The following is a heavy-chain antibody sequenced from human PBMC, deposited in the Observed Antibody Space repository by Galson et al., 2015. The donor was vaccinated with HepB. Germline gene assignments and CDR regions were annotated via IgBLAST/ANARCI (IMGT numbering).Heavy chain of an antibody. CDR1: GYTFSNYA. V-gene: IGHV1-18*04. J-gene: IGHJ4*02. CDR2: ISPYYGNT. D-gene: IGHD5-12*01. Sequence: SVKVSCKASGYTFSNYAITWVRQAPGQGLEWMEWISPYYGNTIYEQKFQGRLTMTTDTSSTTAYIELRSLRSDDTAVYYCATTSGATMEHADYIGHWGQGTLVTVSS. CDR3: ATTSGATMEHADYIGH.